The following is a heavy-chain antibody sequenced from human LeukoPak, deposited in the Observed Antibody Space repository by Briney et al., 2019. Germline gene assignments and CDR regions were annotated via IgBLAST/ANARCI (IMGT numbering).Heavy chain of an antibody. Sequence: PSETLSLTCAVYGGSFSGYYWSWIRQPPGKGLEWIGEINHSGSTNYNPSLKSRVTISVDTSKNQFSLKLSSVTAAHTAVYYCARGFQLWENQIDYWGQGTLATVSS. J-gene: IGHJ4*02. V-gene: IGHV4-34*01. D-gene: IGHD5-18*01. CDR3: ARGFQLWENQIDY. CDR1: GGSFSGYY. CDR2: INHSGST.